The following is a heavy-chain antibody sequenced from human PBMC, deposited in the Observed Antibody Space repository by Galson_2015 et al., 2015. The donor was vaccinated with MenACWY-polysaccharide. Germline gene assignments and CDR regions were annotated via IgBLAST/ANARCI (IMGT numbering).Heavy chain of an antibody. V-gene: IGHV3-21*01. D-gene: IGHD4-17*01. CDR3: ARGVHYGDLLRNFDY. J-gene: IGHJ4*02. Sequence: SLRLSCAASGFTFSSYSMNWVRQAPGKGLEWVSSISSSSSYIYYADSVKGRFTISRDNAKNSLYLQMNSLRAEDTAVYYCARGVHYGDLLRNFDYWGQGTLVTVSS. CDR2: ISSSSSYI. CDR1: GFTFSSYS.